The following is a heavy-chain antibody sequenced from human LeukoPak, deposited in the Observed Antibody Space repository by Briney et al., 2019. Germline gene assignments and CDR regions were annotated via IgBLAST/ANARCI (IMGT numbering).Heavy chain of an antibody. CDR1: GYTFTSYG. CDR3: ARGQFDGSGSRATYDMDV. Sequence: GASVKVSCKASGYTFTSYGISWVRQAPGQGLEWMGWISAYNGNTNYAQKLQGRVTMTTDTSTSTAYMELRSLRSDDTAVYYCARGQFDGSGSRATYDMDVWGQGTTVTVSS. J-gene: IGHJ6*02. CDR2: ISAYNGNT. V-gene: IGHV1-18*01. D-gene: IGHD3-10*01.